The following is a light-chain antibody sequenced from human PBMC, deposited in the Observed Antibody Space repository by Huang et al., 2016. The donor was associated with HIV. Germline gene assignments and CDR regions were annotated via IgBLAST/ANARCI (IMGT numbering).Light chain of an antibody. CDR1: QNINNK. V-gene: IGKV3-15*01. CDR2: GAS. CDR3: QQYNSWPPLT. J-gene: IGKJ4*01. Sequence: EIVMTQSPATLSVSPGERATLSCRASQNINNKVAWYQQIPGQAPRLLIYGASTRATGFPARVSCSGSGTEFTLTISSLQSEDFALYYRQQYNSWPPLTFGGGTKVEIK.